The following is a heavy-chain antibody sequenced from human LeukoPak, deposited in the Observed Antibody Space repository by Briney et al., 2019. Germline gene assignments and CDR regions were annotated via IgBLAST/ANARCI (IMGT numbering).Heavy chain of an antibody. J-gene: IGHJ3*02. CDR2: ISYDGSNK. D-gene: IGHD2-15*01. CDR3: ARVGEGPFPDIVVVVAATEGRAFDI. V-gene: IGHV3-30*04. Sequence: GRSLRLSCAASGFTFSNYAMHWVRQAPGKGLEWVAVISYDGSNKYYADSVKGRFTISRDNSKNTLYLQMNSLRAEDTAVYYCARVGEGPFPDIVVVVAATEGRAFDIWGQGTMVTVSS. CDR1: GFTFSNYA.